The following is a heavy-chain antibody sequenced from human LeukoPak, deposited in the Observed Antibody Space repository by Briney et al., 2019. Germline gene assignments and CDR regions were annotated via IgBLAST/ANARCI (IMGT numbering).Heavy chain of an antibody. D-gene: IGHD1-26*01. CDR2: IKQDGSER. V-gene: IGHV3-7*01. CDR3: ARYGGSYYFDN. Sequence: QSGGSLRLSCAASGFTFSNYWMSWVRQAPGKGLEWVANIKQDGSERYYVDSVKGRFTISRDNAKNSLYLQMNSLRAEDTAVYYCARYGGSYYFDNWGQGTLVTVSS. CDR1: GFTFSNYW. J-gene: IGHJ4*02.